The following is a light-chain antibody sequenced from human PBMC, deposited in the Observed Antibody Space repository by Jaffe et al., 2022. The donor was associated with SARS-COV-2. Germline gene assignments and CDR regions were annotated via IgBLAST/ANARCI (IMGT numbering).Light chain of an antibody. Sequence: QSALTQPASVSGSPGQSITISCTGTSSDVGTYNYVSWYQLHPGKAPKLMIYDVNNRPSGVSNRFSGSKSGNTASLTISGLQVEDEADYYCSSYKSSSTLSVFGTGTKVTVL. CDR2: DVN. CDR1: SSDVGTYNY. J-gene: IGLJ1*01. V-gene: IGLV2-14*01. CDR3: SSYKSSSTLSV.